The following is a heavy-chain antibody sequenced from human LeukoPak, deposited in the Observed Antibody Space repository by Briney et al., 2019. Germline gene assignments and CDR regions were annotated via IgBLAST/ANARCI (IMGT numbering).Heavy chain of an antibody. Sequence: GGSLRLSCAASGFTFSSHSMNWVRQAPGKGLEWVSYISSSSSTICYADSVKGRFTISRDNAKNSLYLQMNSLRAEDTAVYYCARGAYYYEDWGQGTLVTVSS. D-gene: IGHD3-22*01. CDR1: GFTFSSHS. J-gene: IGHJ4*02. CDR2: ISSSSSTI. CDR3: ARGAYYYED. V-gene: IGHV3-48*01.